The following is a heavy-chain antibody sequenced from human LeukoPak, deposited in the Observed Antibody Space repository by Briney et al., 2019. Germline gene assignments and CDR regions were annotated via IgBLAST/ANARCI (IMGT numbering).Heavy chain of an antibody. D-gene: IGHD6-19*01. J-gene: IGHJ3*02. Sequence: ASVKVSCKASGYTFTSYDINWVRQATGQGLEWMGWRNPNSGNTGYAQKFQGRVTITRNTSISTAYMGLSSLRSEDTAVYYCARLSSGWYGVAAFDIWGQGTMVTVSS. CDR1: GYTFTSYD. V-gene: IGHV1-8*03. CDR2: RNPNSGNT. CDR3: ARLSSGWYGVAAFDI.